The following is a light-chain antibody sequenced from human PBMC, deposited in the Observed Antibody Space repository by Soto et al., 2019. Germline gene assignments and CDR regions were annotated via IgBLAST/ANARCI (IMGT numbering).Light chain of an antibody. CDR1: QSISSW. J-gene: IGKJ1*01. CDR2: KAS. V-gene: IGKV1-5*03. Sequence: DIQMTQSPSTLSASVGDRVTITSRASQSISSWLAWYQQKPGKAPKLLIYKASSLESGVPSRFSGSGSGTEFTLPISSLPPDDFATYYCQLYNTYSRTFGQGTKVEIK. CDR3: QLYNTYSRT.